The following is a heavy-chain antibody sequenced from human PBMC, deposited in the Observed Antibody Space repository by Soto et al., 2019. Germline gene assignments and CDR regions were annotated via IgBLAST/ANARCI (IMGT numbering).Heavy chain of an antibody. CDR3: ARYCISTSCMEYYYYGMDV. V-gene: IGHV4-31*03. D-gene: IGHD2-2*01. CDR1: GGSISSGGYY. CDR2: IYYSGST. Sequence: QVQLQESGPGLVKPSQTLSLTCTVSGGSISSGGYYWSWIRQHPGKGLEWIGYIYYSGSTYYNPSPRSRVTIPVATSKNQFSLKLSSVTAADTAVYYCARYCISTSCMEYYYYGMDVWGQGTTVTVSS. J-gene: IGHJ6*02.